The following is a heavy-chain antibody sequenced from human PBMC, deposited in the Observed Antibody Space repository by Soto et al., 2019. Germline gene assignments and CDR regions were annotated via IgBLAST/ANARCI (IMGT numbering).Heavy chain of an antibody. V-gene: IGHV5-51*01. CDR1: GYSFTSYW. Sequence: GESLKISCKGSGYSFTSYWIGWVRQMPGKGLEWMGIIYPGDSDTRYSPSFQGQVTISADKCISTAYLQWSSLKASDTAMYYCARGSSSSRGGYYYYGMDVWGQGTTVTVSS. J-gene: IGHJ6*02. D-gene: IGHD6-6*01. CDR2: IYPGDSDT. CDR3: ARGSSSSRGGYYYYGMDV.